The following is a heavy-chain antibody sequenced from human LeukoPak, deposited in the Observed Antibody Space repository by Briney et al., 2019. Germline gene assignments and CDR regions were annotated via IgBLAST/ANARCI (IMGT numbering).Heavy chain of an antibody. V-gene: IGHV4-59*01. D-gene: IGHD4-17*01. CDR3: ARGGGYGDSQNRIGAFDI. J-gene: IGHJ3*02. CDR2: IYYSGST. CDR1: GGSISNYY. Sequence: SETLSLTCTVSGGSISNYYRSWIRQPPGKGLEWIGYIYYSGSTNYNPSLESRVTISVDTSKNQFSLKLSSVTAADTAVYYCARGGGYGDSQNRIGAFDIWGQGTMVTVSS.